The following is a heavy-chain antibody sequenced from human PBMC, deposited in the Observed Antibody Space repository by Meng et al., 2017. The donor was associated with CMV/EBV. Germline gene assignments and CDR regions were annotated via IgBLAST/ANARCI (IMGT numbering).Heavy chain of an antibody. V-gene: IGHV4-34*01. D-gene: IGHD3-22*01. Sequence: ESLKISCAVYGGSFSGYYWSWIRQPPGKGLEWIGEINHSGSTNYNPSLKSRVTISVDTSKNQFSLKLSSVTAADTAVYYCAVGGGDSIGYWGQGTLVTVSS. CDR3: AVGGGDSIGY. CDR1: GGSFSGYY. CDR2: INHSGST. J-gene: IGHJ4*02.